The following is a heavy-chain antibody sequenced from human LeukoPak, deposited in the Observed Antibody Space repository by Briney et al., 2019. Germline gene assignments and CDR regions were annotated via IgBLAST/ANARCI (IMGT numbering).Heavy chain of an antibody. CDR3: ARDGIAVAGMDY. V-gene: IGHV3-30*03. D-gene: IGHD6-19*01. CDR1: GFAFSTFA. J-gene: IGHJ4*02. CDR2: ITSDGSTK. Sequence: PGGSLRLSCAASGFAFSTFAMRWVRQAPGKGLEWMAVITSDGSTKYYGDSVKGRFTISRDNSKNTLYLQMNSLRPEDTAVYYCARDGIAVAGMDYWGQGTLVTVSS.